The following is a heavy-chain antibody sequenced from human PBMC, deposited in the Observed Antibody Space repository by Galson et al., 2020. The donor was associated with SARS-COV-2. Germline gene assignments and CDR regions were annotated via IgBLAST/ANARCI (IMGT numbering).Heavy chain of an antibody. Sequence: GESLKISCKGSGYSFTSYWIGWVRQMPGKGLEWMGIIYHGDSDTRYSPSFQGQVTISADKSISTAYLQWSSLKASDTAMYYCARHRQFTLGSYPFDYWGQGTLVTVSS. D-gene: IGHD3-16*02. CDR3: ARHRQFTLGSYPFDY. V-gene: IGHV5-51*01. CDR2: IYHGDSDT. J-gene: IGHJ4*02. CDR1: GYSFTSYW.